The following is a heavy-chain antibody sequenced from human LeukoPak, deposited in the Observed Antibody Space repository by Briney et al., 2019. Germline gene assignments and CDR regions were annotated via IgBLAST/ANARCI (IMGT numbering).Heavy chain of an antibody. CDR1: GASIFNYY. CDR2: VHHSGRT. V-gene: IGHV4-59*01. J-gene: IGHJ1*01. CDR3: ARDLRAKY. D-gene: IGHD4/OR15-4a*01. Sequence: SETLSLTCNVSGASIFNYYWSWIRQAPGKGLEWIGYVHHSGRTNSNPSLGSRVTMSVDTSTSKSSLNLTSVTTADTAVYFCARDLRAKYWGQGTLVFVSS.